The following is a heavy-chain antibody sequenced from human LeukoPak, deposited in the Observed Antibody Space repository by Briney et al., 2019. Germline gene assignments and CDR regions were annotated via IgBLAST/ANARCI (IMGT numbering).Heavy chain of an antibody. Sequence: SETLSLTCTVSGGSISSGGYYWSWIRQHPGKGLEWIGYIYYSGSAYYNPSLKSRVTISVDTSKNQFSLKLSSVTAADTAVYYCARGGPYPFDYWGQGTLVTVSS. CDR3: ARGGPYPFDY. CDR1: GGSISSGGYY. V-gene: IGHV4-31*03. CDR2: IYYSGSA. J-gene: IGHJ4*02.